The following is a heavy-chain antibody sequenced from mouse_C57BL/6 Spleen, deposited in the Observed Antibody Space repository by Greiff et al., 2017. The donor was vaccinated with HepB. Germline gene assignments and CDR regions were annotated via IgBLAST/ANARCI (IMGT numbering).Heavy chain of an antibody. D-gene: IGHD1-1*01. CDR2: ISNLAYSI. CDR3: ARAPTVVARYWYFDV. CDR1: GFTFSDYG. Sequence: DVQLVESGGGLVQPGGSLKLSCAASGFTFSDYGMAWVRQAPRKGPEWVAFISNLAYSIYYADTVTGRFPISRENAKNTLYLEMSSLRSEDTAMYYCARAPTVVARYWYFDVWGTGTTVTVSS. J-gene: IGHJ1*03. V-gene: IGHV5-15*01.